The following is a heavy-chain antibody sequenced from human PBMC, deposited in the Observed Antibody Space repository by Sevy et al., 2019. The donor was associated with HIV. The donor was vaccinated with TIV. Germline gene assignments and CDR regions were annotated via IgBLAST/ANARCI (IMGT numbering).Heavy chain of an antibody. CDR1: GGSITSLY. Sequence: SETLSLTCTVSGGSITSLYWNWIRQPPGKGLEWIANIYYNGHINYNPPLKSRYTLSLDTSKNQFSVRLSSGTAADTAMYYCAGENAWGRGYSWGQGTLVTVSS. V-gene: IGHV4-59*08. CDR3: AGENAWGRGYS. CDR2: IYYNGHI. D-gene: IGHD1-26*01. J-gene: IGHJ4*02.